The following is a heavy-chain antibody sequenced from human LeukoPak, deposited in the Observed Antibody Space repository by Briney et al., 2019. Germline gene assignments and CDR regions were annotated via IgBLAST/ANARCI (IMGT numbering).Heavy chain of an antibody. Sequence: GGSLRLSCAASGFGFTSYAMSWVRQAPGKGLEWVAGVFGSGGTTHYVDSVQGRFTISRDTSTNTLYLQMNSLRAEDTAVYYCTRSPRLLFDHWGQGTLVTVSS. CDR3: TRSPRLLFDH. CDR1: GFGFTSYA. V-gene: IGHV3-23*01. J-gene: IGHJ4*02. CDR2: VFGSGGTT. D-gene: IGHD2-21*02.